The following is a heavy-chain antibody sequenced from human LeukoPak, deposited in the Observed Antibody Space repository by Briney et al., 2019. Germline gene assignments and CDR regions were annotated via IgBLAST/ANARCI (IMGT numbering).Heavy chain of an antibody. J-gene: IGHJ4*02. CDR3: ARKDRYGLSDSSSYYPYYFGY. CDR2: IYPGDSDT. Sequence: GESLKISCQGSGYSFSNYWIGWVRQMPGKGLEWMGDIYPGDSDTRYSPSFQGQVTISADKSITTAYLQWSSLKASDTAVYYCARKDRYGLSDSSSYYPYYFGYWGQGTLVTVSS. D-gene: IGHD3-22*01. CDR1: GYSFSNYW. V-gene: IGHV5-51*01.